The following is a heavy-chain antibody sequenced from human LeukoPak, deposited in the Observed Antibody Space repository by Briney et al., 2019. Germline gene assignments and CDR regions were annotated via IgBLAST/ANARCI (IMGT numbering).Heavy chain of an antibody. CDR3: ARDRVYLGREDAFDI. CDR1: GVSVSSSF. Sequence: GGSLRLSCAASGVSVSSSFMSWVRQAPGKRLQWVSVIYSIGSPFYADSVKGRFTISRDNSKNTLYLHMNSLRAEDTAVYYCARDRVYLGREDAFDIWGQGTMVTVSS. J-gene: IGHJ3*02. D-gene: IGHD7-27*01. CDR2: IYSIGSP. V-gene: IGHV3-53*01.